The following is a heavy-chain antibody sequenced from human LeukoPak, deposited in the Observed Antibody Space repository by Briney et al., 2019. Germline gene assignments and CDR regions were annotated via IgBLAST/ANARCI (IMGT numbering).Heavy chain of an antibody. Sequence: SGPTLVNPTQTLTLTCTFSGFSLSTSGVGVVWIRQPPGKALEWLALIYWDDDKRYSPSLKSRLTITKDTSKNQVVLTMTNMDPVDTATYYCAHGGVSSSSSLPQTGNWFDPWGQGTLVTVSS. D-gene: IGHD6-6*01. CDR2: IYWDDDK. CDR3: AHGGVSSSSSLPQTGNWFDP. J-gene: IGHJ5*02. CDR1: GFSLSTSGVG. V-gene: IGHV2-5*02.